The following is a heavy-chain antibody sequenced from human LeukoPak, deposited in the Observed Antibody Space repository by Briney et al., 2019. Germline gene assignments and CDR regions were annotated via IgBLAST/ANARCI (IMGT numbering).Heavy chain of an antibody. V-gene: IGHV3-30*04. CDR1: GFTFSSYA. D-gene: IGHD6-19*01. J-gene: IGHJ5*02. CDR3: ARGGVMAGTNWFDP. CDR2: ISYDGSNK. Sequence: PGGSLRLSCAASGFTFSSYAMHWVRQAPGKGLEWVAVISYDGSNKYFADSVKGRFTISRDNSKNTLYLQMNSLRAEDTAVYYCARGGVMAGTNWFDPWGQGTLVTVSS.